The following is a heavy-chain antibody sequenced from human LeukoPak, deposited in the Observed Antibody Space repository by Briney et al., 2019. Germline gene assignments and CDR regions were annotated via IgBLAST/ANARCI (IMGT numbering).Heavy chain of an antibody. V-gene: IGHV3-23*01. CDR1: GFTFSNYA. CDR2: INGSGGRT. D-gene: IGHD3-22*01. CDR3: AKDPPYYYDSSGYGGGAFDI. J-gene: IGHJ3*02. Sequence: PGGSLRLSCAASGFTFSNYAMSWVRQAPGKGPEWVSDINGSGGRTNYADSVKGRFTISRDNSKNMLYLQMNSLRADDTAVYYCAKDPPYYYDSSGYGGGAFDIWGQGTMVTVSS.